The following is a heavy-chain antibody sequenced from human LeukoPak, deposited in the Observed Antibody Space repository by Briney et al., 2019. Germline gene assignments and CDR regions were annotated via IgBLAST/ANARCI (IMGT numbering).Heavy chain of an antibody. Sequence: SETLSLTCTVSGGSISSYYWSWIRQPPAKGLEWIGYIYYSGSTNYNPSLKSRVTISVDTSKNQFSLKLSSVTAADTAVYYCAREQDGYKYAYWGQGTLVTVSS. CDR2: IYYSGST. V-gene: IGHV4-59*12. D-gene: IGHD5-24*01. J-gene: IGHJ4*02. CDR3: AREQDGYKYAY. CDR1: GGSISSYY.